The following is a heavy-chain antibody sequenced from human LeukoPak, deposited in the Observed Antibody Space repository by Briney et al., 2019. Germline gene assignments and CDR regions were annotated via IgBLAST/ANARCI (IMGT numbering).Heavy chain of an antibody. CDR2: IYYSGST. D-gene: IGHD3-10*01. V-gene: IGHV4-59*08. CDR3: ARSSMFRGVTVDY. CDR1: GGSITNYY. Sequence: SETLSLTCTVSGGSITNYYWSWIRQPPGKGLEWIGYIYYSGSTNYNPSLQSRVTISVDTSKNQFSLKLSSVTAADTAVYYCARSSMFRGVTVDYWGQGTLVTVSS. J-gene: IGHJ4*02.